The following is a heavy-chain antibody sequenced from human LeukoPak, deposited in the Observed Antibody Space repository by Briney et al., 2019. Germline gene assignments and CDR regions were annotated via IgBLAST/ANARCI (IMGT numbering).Heavy chain of an antibody. D-gene: IGHD6-13*01. CDR3: ARGTAGPDI. Sequence: SETLSLTCTVSGGSISSYYWSWIRQPPGKGLEWIGYIIYSGSTKYNPSLKSRVTMSADTSKNQFSLKLSSVTAADTAVYYCARGTAGPDIWGQGTMVTVSS. J-gene: IGHJ3*02. V-gene: IGHV4-59*12. CDR2: IIYSGST. CDR1: GGSISSYY.